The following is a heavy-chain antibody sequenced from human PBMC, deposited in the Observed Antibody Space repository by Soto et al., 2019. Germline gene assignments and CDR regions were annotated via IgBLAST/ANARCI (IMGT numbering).Heavy chain of an antibody. V-gene: IGHV6-1*01. Sequence: QSQTLSLTCAISGDSVSSDSATWNWIRQSPSRGLEWLGRTYYRSKWYDEYATSMKGRITLTADTVKNQVSLQLSSVTPDDTAMYYCTRAPAGLSFPANWFNPWGQGTLVTVSS. D-gene: IGHD2-2*01. CDR2: TYYRSKWYD. J-gene: IGHJ5*02. CDR1: GDSVSSDSAT. CDR3: TRAPAGLSFPANWFNP.